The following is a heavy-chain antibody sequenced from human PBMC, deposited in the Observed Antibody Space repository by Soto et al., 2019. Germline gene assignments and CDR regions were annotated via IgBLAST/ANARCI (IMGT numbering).Heavy chain of an antibody. J-gene: IGHJ6*02. CDR2: INSDGSST. D-gene: IGHD6-13*01. Sequence: EVQLVESGGGLVQPGGSLRLSCAASGFTFSSYWMHWVRQAPGKGLVWVSRINSDGSSTSYADSVKGRFTISRDNAKNXXYLQMNSLRAEDKAVYYCARGIIAAAGVNYYGMDVWGQGTTVTVSS. V-gene: IGHV3-74*01. CDR1: GFTFSSYW. CDR3: ARGIIAAAGVNYYGMDV.